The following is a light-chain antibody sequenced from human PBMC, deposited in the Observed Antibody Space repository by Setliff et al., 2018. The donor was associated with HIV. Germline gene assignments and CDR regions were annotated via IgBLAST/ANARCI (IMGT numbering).Light chain of an antibody. CDR1: NVGSYN. CDR2: YGR. J-gene: IGLJ1*01. Sequence: SYELTQAPSVSVAPGETASISCGGSNVGSYNVHWYQQKPGLAPVLVIYYGRDRPSGVPDRFSASTSGNTATLTISGAEAGDEADYYCQVWNTDSHHPVFGTGTKATVL. CDR3: QVWNTDSHHPV. V-gene: IGLV3-21*04.